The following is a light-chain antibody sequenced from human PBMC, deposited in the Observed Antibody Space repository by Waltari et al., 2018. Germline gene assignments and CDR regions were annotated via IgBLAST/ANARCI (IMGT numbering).Light chain of an antibody. V-gene: IGLV2-14*01. Sequence: QSALTQPASVSGSPGPSTTISCSGTDTHVGAYDFVSRYQQHPGKAPHLLIFEVSNRPSWISNRFSASESGNTASLTISGLQAEDEADYYCSSYTTSSAPGVFGTGTRVTVL. CDR3: SSYTTSSAPGV. CDR1: DTHVGAYDF. CDR2: EVS. J-gene: IGLJ1*01.